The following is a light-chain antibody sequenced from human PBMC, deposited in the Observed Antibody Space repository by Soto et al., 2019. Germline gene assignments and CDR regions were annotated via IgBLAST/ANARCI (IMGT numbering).Light chain of an antibody. CDR3: QQYGIPPYT. Sequence: EILLTQSPGSLSLSPGDSATLSCRASHSVPSNYLAWYQQKPGPAPRLLIYGASSRAVDVPDRFSGSGSGTHFALHIAALEPEDFVLYHCQQYGIPPYTFGQGTTVAIQ. V-gene: IGKV3-20*01. J-gene: IGKJ2*01. CDR2: GAS. CDR1: HSVPSNY.